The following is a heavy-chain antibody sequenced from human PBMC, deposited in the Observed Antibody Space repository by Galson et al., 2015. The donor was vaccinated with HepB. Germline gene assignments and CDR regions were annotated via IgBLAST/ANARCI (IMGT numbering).Heavy chain of an antibody. V-gene: IGHV1-18*01. CDR2: FSGYDGST. CDR1: GYSFSNYG. D-gene: IGHD1-1*01. J-gene: IGHJ6*02. CDR3: ARDSRLELRLNNYFSYGMDV. Sequence: SVKVSCKASGYSFSNYGLSWIRQAPGPGLEWMGWFSGYDGSTNYAQRFQGRITMTEDASTGTAYLELRNLRSDDTAVYYCARDSRLELRLNNYFSYGMDVWGQGSAVIVSS.